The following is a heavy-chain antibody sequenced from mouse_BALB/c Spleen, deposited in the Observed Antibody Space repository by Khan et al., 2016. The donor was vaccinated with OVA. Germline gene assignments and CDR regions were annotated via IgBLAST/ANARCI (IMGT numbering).Heavy chain of an antibody. V-gene: IGHV3-2*02. J-gene: IGHJ2*01. CDR1: GYSITSDYA. D-gene: IGHD1-1*01. CDR2: ISYSGNT. CDR3: ARVYGGDFDY. Sequence: VQLKESGPGLVKPSQSLSLTCTVTGYSITSDYAWNWIRQFPENKLEWMGFISYSGNTNYNPSLKSRISITRDTSKNQFFLQLNSVTTEDTARYYGARVYGGDFDYWGQGTTLTVSS.